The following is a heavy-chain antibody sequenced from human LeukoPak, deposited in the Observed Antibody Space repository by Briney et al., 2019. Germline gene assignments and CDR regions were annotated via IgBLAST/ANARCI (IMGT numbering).Heavy chain of an antibody. D-gene: IGHD6-13*01. J-gene: IGHJ4*02. CDR3: AKDLSAAGRRIFDY. V-gene: IGHV3-9*01. Sequence: GGSLRLSCAASGFTFDDYAMHWVRQAPGKGLEWVSGISWNSGSIGYADSVKGRFTISRDNAKNSLYLQMNSLRAEDTALYYCAKDLSAAGRRIFDYWGQGTLVTVSS. CDR2: ISWNSGSI. CDR1: GFTFDDYA.